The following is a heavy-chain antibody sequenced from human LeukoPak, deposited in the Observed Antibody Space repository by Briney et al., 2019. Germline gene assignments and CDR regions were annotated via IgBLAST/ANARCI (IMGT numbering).Heavy chain of an antibody. CDR3: ARGREYSSSYYFDY. J-gene: IGHJ4*02. D-gene: IGHD6-6*01. CDR2: INHSGST. Sequence: NPSETLSLTCAVYGGSFSGYYWSWIRQPPGKGLEWIGEINHSGSTNYNPSLKSRVTISVDTSKNQFSLKLSSVTAADTAVYYCARGREYSSSYYFDYWGQGTLVTVSS. CDR1: GGSFSGYY. V-gene: IGHV4-34*01.